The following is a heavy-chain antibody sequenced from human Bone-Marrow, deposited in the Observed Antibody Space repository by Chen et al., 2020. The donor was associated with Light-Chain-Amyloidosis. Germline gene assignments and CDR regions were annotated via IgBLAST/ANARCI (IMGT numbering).Heavy chain of an antibody. Sequence: QVQLQQWGAGLLKPSETLSLTCAVYGGSFSGYFWTWIRQTPERGLEWIGDINHRGGTNDNPSLRSRVSFSVETSKKQFSLSLTSMTAADTAIYYCARGKNRMLSGLYHFYGLDVWGQGTTVVVS. J-gene: IGHJ6*02. CDR3: ARGKNRMLSGLYHFYGLDV. D-gene: IGHD3-3*01. CDR2: INHRGGT. V-gene: IGHV4-34*02. CDR1: GGSFSGYF.